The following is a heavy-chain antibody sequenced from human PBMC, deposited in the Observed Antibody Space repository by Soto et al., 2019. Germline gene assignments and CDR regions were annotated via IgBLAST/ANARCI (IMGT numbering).Heavy chain of an antibody. Sequence: QVQLVESGGGVVQPGRSLRLSCAVSGFTLSSHAMHWVRQAPGKGLEWVALILSDGSNKYYADSVKGRFTTSRDNSKKTMYRQKNSLSVEDTVVYYCARDDEGGSGCDLGYWGQGALVTVSS. CDR2: ILSDGSNK. D-gene: IGHD1-26*01. V-gene: IGHV3-30-3*01. J-gene: IGHJ4*02. CDR3: ARDDEGGSGCDLGY. CDR1: GFTLSSHA.